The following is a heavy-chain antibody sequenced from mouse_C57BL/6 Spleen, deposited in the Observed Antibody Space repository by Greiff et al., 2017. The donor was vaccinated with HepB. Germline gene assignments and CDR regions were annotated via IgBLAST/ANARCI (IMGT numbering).Heavy chain of an antibody. CDR3: ARGGIYYGYDGSMDY. CDR1: GYTFTSYW. Sequence: VQLQQSGAELVKPGASVKLSCKASGYTFTSYWMHWVKQRPGQGLEWIGMIHPNSGSTNYNEKFKSKATLTVDKSSSTAYMQLSSLTSEDSAVYYCARGGIYYGYDGSMDYWGQGTSVTVSS. D-gene: IGHD2-2*01. J-gene: IGHJ4*01. CDR2: IHPNSGST. V-gene: IGHV1-64*01.